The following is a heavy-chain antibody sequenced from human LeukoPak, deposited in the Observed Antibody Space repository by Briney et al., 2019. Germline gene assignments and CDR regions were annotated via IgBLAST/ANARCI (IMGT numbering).Heavy chain of an antibody. Sequence: GGSLRLSCAASGFTFMNHAMSWVRQPPGKGLEWVSAISGSGGNTYYADSVKGRPTTATDNSTHTMYLQMNSLRAEDTAVYYCANQKSYYYYGMDVWGQGTTVAVSS. CDR2: ISGSGGNT. J-gene: IGHJ6*02. CDR1: GFTFMNHA. CDR3: ANQKSYYYYGMDV. V-gene: IGHV3-23*01.